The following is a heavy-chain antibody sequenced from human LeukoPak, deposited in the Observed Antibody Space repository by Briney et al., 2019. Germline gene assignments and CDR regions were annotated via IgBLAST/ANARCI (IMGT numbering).Heavy chain of an antibody. CDR1: GFTFSSYA. D-gene: IGHD2-2*02. Sequence: PGRSLRLSCAASGFTFSSYAMHWVRRTPGKGLEWVAVISYDGSNKYYADSVKGRFTISRDNSKNTLYLQMNSLRAEDTAVYYCASESAGFGLIVVVPAAIDYWGQGTLVTVSS. CDR3: ASESAGFGLIVVVPAAIDY. J-gene: IGHJ4*02. CDR2: ISYDGSNK. V-gene: IGHV3-30*01.